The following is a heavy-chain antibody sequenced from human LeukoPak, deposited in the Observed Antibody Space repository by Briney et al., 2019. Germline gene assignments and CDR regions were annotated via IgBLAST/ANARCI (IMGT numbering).Heavy chain of an antibody. Sequence: GGSLRLSCAVCGFTFRSSPMGWVRQAPGKGLEWVSSIPAGGEDPFCADSVQGRCTISRDNAKNMLFLQLNSLRVEDTAIYFCTKGGHHYNPFYNCGQGTLVTVSS. V-gene: IGHV3-23*01. CDR1: GFTFRSSP. J-gene: IGHJ4*02. D-gene: IGHD3-22*01. CDR3: TKGGHHYNPFYN. CDR2: IPAGGEDP.